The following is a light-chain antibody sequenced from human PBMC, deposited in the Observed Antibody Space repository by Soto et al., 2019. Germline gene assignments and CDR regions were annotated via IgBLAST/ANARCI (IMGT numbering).Light chain of an antibody. V-gene: IGKV1-33*01. J-gene: IGKJ4*01. CDR1: QDIKNY. Sequence: DIQMTQSPSSLSASVGDRVTITCQASQDIKNYLNWYQQKPGKAPNILIYDASNLKTGVPSRFSGGGSGTHFTVTISSLQPEDVATYYCQQYEHRPPLSVGGGTKVEIK. CDR2: DAS. CDR3: QQYEHRPPLS.